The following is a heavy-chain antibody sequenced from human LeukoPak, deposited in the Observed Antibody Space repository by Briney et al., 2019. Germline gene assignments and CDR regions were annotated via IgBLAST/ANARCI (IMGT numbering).Heavy chain of an antibody. J-gene: IGHJ4*02. V-gene: IGHV3-30-3*01. Sequence: GGSLRLSCAASGFTFSSYAMHWVRQAPGKGLEWVAVISYDGSNKYYADSVKGRFTISRDNSKNTLYLQMNSLRAEDTAVYYCAKAPVSGWYYFDYWGQGTLVTVSS. CDR3: AKAPVSGWYYFDY. CDR2: ISYDGSNK. D-gene: IGHD6-19*01. CDR1: GFTFSSYA.